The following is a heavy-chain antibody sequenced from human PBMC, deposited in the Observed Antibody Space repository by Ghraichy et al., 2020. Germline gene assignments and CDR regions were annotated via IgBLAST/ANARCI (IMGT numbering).Heavy chain of an antibody. V-gene: IGHV3-48*02. Sequence: GGSLRLSCVGSGFTFSGYSMNWVRQSPGKGLQWLSYITSSSRTISYADSVKGRFTVSRDNAQNSVYLQMESLGDEDTGVYYCARGSKVVRFYYYDGMDVWGQGTTVTVSS. J-gene: IGHJ6*02. CDR1: GFTFSGYS. CDR3: ARGSKVVRFYYYDGMDV. D-gene: IGHD4-23*01. CDR2: ITSSSRTI.